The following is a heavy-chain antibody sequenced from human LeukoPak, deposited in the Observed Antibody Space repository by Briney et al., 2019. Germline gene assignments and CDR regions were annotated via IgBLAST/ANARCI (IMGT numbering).Heavy chain of an antibody. Sequence: PGGSLRLSCAASGLTFSSYTMSWARQAPGKGLEWVSAISAGGGNTYYADSVKGRFTISRDNSKNTLYLQMNSLRAEDTAVYSCAVPQWELLNWGQGTLVTVSS. CDR2: ISAGGGNT. V-gene: IGHV3-23*01. CDR1: GLTFSSYT. D-gene: IGHD1-26*01. CDR3: AVPQWELLN. J-gene: IGHJ4*02.